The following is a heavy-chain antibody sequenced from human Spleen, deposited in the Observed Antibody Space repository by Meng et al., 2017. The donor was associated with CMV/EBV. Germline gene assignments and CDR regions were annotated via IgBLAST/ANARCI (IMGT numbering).Heavy chain of an antibody. CDR1: GGSFSGSRYS. Sequence: CTFSGGSFSGSRYSWGWIRQPPGKGLEWIGSIYYSGSTYNTPSLKSRVTISVDTSKTQFSLKLSSVTAADTAVYYCARLSTSWIDYWGQGTLVTVSS. V-gene: IGHV4-39*01. CDR3: ARLSTSWIDY. CDR2: IYYSGST. D-gene: IGHD2-2*01. J-gene: IGHJ4*02.